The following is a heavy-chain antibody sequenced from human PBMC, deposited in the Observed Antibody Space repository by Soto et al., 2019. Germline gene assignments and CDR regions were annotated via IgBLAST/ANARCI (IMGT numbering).Heavy chain of an antibody. V-gene: IGHV4-59*01. Sequence: SETLSLTCTVSGGSITSSYWSWIRRPPGKGLEWIAYIYDTGISGYTPSTSYNPSLKSRVTMSVDTSKSQFSLKLTSVTAADTAVYYCARGEDAFFYHGLDVWGQGITVTVSS. CDR2: IYDTGISGYTPST. CDR1: GGSITSSY. J-gene: IGHJ6*02. CDR3: ARGEDAFFYHGLDV.